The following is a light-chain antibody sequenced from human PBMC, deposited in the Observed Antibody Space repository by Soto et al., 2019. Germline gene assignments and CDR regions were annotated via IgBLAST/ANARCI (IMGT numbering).Light chain of an antibody. CDR3: QQYKNYRT. Sequence: DIQMTQSPSTLSASVGDRVTITCRVSQIIDNWLAWYQQKPGKVPNLLIYKASTLQSGVPSRFRGSGSGTEFTLTISTLQPDDLATYYCQQYKNYRTFGPGTKVDIK. CDR2: KAS. V-gene: IGKV1-5*03. CDR1: QIIDNW. J-gene: IGKJ1*01.